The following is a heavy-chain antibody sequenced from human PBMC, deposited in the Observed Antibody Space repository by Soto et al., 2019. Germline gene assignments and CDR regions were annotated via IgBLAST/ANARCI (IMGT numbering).Heavy chain of an antibody. V-gene: IGHV1-46*01. CDR3: ARATDYYDSSGYTYYFDY. D-gene: IGHD3-22*01. J-gene: IGHJ4*02. CDR1: GYTFTTYY. CDR2: INPSGGST. Sequence: ASVKVSCKASGYTFTTYYMHWVRQAPGQGLEWMGIINPSGGSTSYAQKLQGRVTMTRDTSTGTVYMELSSLRSEDTAVYYCARATDYYDSSGYTYYFDYWGQGXLVTVYS.